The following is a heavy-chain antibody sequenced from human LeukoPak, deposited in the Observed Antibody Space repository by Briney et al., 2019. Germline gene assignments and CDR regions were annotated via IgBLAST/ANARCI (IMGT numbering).Heavy chain of an antibody. V-gene: IGHV3-7*03. D-gene: IGHD3-22*01. J-gene: IGHJ4*02. CDR3: ARDLIEYYYDSSGYLHYFDY. CDR1: GFTFSSYW. CDR2: IKQDGSEK. Sequence: PGGSLRLSCAASGFTFSSYWMSWVRQAPGKGLEWVANIKQDGSEKYYVDSVKGRFTISRDNAKNSLYLQMNSLRAEDTAVYYCARDLIEYYYDSSGYLHYFDYWGQGTLVTVSS.